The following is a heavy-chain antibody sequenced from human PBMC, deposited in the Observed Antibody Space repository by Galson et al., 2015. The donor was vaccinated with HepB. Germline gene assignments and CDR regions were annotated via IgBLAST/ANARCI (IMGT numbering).Heavy chain of an antibody. Sequence: SLRLSCAASGFTFSSYAMSWVRQAPGKGLEWVSGIGGNGGNTYYADSVKGRVTVSRDNSKTTLYLQMHSLRAEDTATYHCAKGAYDNFWGSYPRGWGQGTLVTVSS. V-gene: IGHV3-23*01. CDR2: IGGNGGNT. CDR3: AKGAYDNFWGSYPRG. CDR1: GFTFSSYA. J-gene: IGHJ1*01. D-gene: IGHD3-16*01.